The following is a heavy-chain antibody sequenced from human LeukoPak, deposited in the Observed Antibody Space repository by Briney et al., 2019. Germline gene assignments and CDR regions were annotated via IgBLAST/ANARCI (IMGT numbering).Heavy chain of an antibody. CDR1: GFTFSSYG. J-gene: IGHJ3*02. V-gene: IGHV3-30*02. CDR3: ARVVVPAAFDAFDI. CDR2: IRYDGSNK. D-gene: IGHD2-2*01. Sequence: GGSLRLSCAASGFTFSSYGMHWVRQAPGKGLEWVAFIRYDGSNKYYADSVKGRFTISRDNSKNTLYLQMNSLRAEDTAVYYCARVVVPAAFDAFDIWGQGTMVTVSS.